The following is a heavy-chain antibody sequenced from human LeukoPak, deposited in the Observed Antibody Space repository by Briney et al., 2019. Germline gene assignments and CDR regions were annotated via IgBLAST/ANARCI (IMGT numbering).Heavy chain of an antibody. J-gene: IGHJ6*02. CDR1: GDSITTTTYY. CDR3: ARQFSYASGRGYMDV. D-gene: IGHD3-10*01. V-gene: IGHV4-39*01. CDR2: IYYSGST. Sequence: SETLSLTCSVSGDSITTTTYYWDWIRQPPRKGLEWIGSIYYSGSTYYNPSLKSRVTISVDTSKNQFSLKLSSVTATDTAVYHCARQFSYASGRGYMDVWGQGTTVTVSS.